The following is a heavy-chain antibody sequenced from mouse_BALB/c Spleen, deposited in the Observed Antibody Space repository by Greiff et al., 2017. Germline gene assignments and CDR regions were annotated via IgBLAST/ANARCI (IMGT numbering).Heavy chain of an antibody. CDR1: GFAFSSYD. V-gene: IGHV5-12-1*01. Sequence: EVMLVESGGGLVKPGGSLKLSCAASGFAFSSYDMSWVRQTPEKRLEWVAYISSGGGSTYYPDTVKGRFTISRDNAKNTLYLQMSSLKSEDTAMYYCAREDYDYGGGYYFDYWGQGTTLTVSS. CDR3: AREDYDYGGGYYFDY. J-gene: IGHJ2*01. D-gene: IGHD2-4*01. CDR2: ISSGGGST.